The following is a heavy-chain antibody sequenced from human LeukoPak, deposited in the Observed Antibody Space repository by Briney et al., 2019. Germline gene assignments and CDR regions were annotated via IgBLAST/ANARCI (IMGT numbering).Heavy chain of an antibody. V-gene: IGHV3-48*02. J-gene: IGHJ4*02. CDR1: GFTFSDYG. CDR2: ISTGSGTI. D-gene: IGHD5-18*01. CDR3: ARHFSAMASFDY. Sequence: PGGSLRLSCAASGFTFSDYGMNWVRQAPGKGLEWLSYISTGSGTIYYADSVKGRFTNSRDNAMNSLYLQMNSLRDDDTAVYYCARHFSAMASFDYWGQGTLVTVSS.